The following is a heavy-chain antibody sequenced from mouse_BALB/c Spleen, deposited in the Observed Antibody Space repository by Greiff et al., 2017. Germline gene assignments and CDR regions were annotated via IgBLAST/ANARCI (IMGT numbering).Heavy chain of an antibody. J-gene: IGHJ1*01. CDR2: IDPANGNT. D-gene: IGHD1-1*01. V-gene: IGHV14-3*02. CDR3: ARDYYGSSYGWYFDV. CDR1: GFNIKDTY. Sequence: DVKLQESGAELVKPGASVKLSCTASGFNIKDTYMHWVKQRPEQGLEWIGRIDPANGNTKYDPKFQGKATITADTSSNTAYLQLSSLTSEDTAVYYCARDYYGSSYGWYFDVWGAGTTVTVSS.